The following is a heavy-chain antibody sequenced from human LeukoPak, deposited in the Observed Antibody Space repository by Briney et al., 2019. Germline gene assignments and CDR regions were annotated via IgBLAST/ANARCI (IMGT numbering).Heavy chain of an antibody. CDR1: GFTFNNNA. CDR2: ITGSAGTT. D-gene: IGHD2-15*01. J-gene: IGHJ4*02. V-gene: IGHV3-23*01. CDR3: AKGSLAGGTCYTAVDY. Sequence: GGSLRLSCATSGFTFNNNAMTWVRQAPGKGLEWVSVITGSAGTTHYADSVKGRFTISRDNSKNTLYLQMNSLRAEDTAVYYCAKGSLAGGTCYTAVDYWGQGTLVTVSS.